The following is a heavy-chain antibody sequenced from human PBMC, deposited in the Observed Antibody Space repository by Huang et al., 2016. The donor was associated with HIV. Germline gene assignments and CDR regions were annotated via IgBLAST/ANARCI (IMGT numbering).Heavy chain of an antibody. J-gene: IGHJ5*01. V-gene: IGHV7-4-1*02. CDR2: INTNTGNP. CDR3: ARWRCRGGSCRSIQLGWFDS. Sequence: QVQLVQSGSELKKPGASVKLSCKASGYTFTSYSMNWVRQAPGQGLEWMGWINTNTGNPTYAQGFTGRFVFSLDTSVSTAYLQISSLEADDTAVYYCARWRCRGGSCRSIQLGWFDSWGQGALVTVSS. D-gene: IGHD2-15*01. CDR1: GYTFTSYS.